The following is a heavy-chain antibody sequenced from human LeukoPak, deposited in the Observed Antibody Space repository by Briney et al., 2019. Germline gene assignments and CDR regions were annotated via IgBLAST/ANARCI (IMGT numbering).Heavy chain of an antibody. V-gene: IGHV3-33*08. J-gene: IGHJ4*02. D-gene: IGHD3-22*01. Sequence: GGSLRLSCAASGFTFSSYGMHWVRQTPGKGLKWVAVIWYDGGNKNCGDSVKGRFTISRDNSKNTLYLQMNSLRAEDTAVYYCGRDLFMIVVPGQNVLDYWGQGTLVTVSS. CDR1: GFTFSSYG. CDR2: IWYDGGNK. CDR3: GRDLFMIVVPGQNVLDY.